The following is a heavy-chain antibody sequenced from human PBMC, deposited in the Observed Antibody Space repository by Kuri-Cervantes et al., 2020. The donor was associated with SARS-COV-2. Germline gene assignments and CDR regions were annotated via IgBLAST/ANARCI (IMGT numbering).Heavy chain of an antibody. CDR2: IVVGSGNT. Sequence: SVKVSCKASGSTFSGSAIQWVRQARGQRLEWIGWIVVGSGNTDYAREFQERVTITRDMSTTIVYMELSGLRSDDTAMYYCAPFYYRSINNWSDPWGQGTQVTVSS. V-gene: IGHV1-58*02. D-gene: IGHD3-10*01. J-gene: IGHJ5*02. CDR3: APFYYRSINNWSDP. CDR1: GSTFSGSA.